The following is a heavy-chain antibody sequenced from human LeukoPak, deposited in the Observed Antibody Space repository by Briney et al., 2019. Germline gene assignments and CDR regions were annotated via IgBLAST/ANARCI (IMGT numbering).Heavy chain of an antibody. V-gene: IGHV1-24*01. CDR3: ATEDHDSSEGDWFDP. CDR2: FDPEDGET. Sequence: EASVNVSCTVSGYTLTELSMHWVRQAPGKGLEWMGGFDPEDGETIYAQQFRGRVTMTEDTSTDTAYMELSSLRSEDTAVYYCATEDHDSSEGDWFDPWGQGTLVTVSS. J-gene: IGHJ5*02. CDR1: GYTLTELS. D-gene: IGHD3-22*01.